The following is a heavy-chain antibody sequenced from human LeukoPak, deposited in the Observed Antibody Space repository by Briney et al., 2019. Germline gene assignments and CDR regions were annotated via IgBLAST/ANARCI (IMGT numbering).Heavy chain of an antibody. CDR2: IHTTGRT. CDR3: AREFDYEGVDP. V-gene: IGHV4-4*07. Sequence: ESLRLSCAASGFTFNTLWMTWIRQPAGKELEWIGRIHTTGRTNYNPSLKSRVYISVDTSKNQFSLELSSLTAADTAVYYCAREFDYEGVDPWGQGTLVTVSS. CDR1: GFTFNTLW. D-gene: IGHD4-17*01. J-gene: IGHJ5*02.